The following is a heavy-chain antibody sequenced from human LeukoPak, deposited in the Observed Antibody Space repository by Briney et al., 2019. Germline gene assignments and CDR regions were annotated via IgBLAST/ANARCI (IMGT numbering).Heavy chain of an antibody. CDR2: IYHSGGT. D-gene: IGHD6-13*01. V-gene: IGHV4-38-2*02. Sequence: SETLSLTCTVSGYSINSGYTWGWIRQPPGKGLEWIGNIYHSGGTYYNPSLKSRVTISVDTSKNQFSLKLSSVTAADTAVYYCASYSSSCPSFDYWGQGTLVTVSS. CDR1: GYSINSGYT. CDR3: ASYSSSCPSFDY. J-gene: IGHJ4*02.